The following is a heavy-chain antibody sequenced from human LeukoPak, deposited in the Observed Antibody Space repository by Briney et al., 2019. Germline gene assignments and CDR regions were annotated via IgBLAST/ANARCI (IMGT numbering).Heavy chain of an antibody. Sequence: PSETLSLTCTVSGGSISSYYWSWIRQPPGNGLEWIGYIYYSGSTNYNPSLKSRVTISVDTSKNQFSLKLSSVTAADTAVYYCTVTTVTRIDYWGQGTLVTVSS. D-gene: IGHD4-17*01. CDR3: TVTTVTRIDY. CDR1: GGSISSYY. CDR2: IYYSGST. J-gene: IGHJ4*02. V-gene: IGHV4-59*01.